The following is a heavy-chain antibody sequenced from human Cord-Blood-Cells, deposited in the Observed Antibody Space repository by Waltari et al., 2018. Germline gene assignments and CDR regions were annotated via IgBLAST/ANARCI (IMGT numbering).Heavy chain of an antibody. J-gene: IGHJ4*02. CDR2: INAGNGNT. Sequence: QVQLVQSGAEVKKPGASVKVSCTASGYTFTSYAMHWVRQAPGQRLEWMGWINAGNGNTKYSQKFQGRVTITRDTSASTAYMELSSLRSEDTAVYYCATRGPSGWYYFDYWGQGTLVTVSS. CDR3: ATRGPSGWYYFDY. D-gene: IGHD6-19*01. CDR1: GYTFTSYA. V-gene: IGHV1-3*01.